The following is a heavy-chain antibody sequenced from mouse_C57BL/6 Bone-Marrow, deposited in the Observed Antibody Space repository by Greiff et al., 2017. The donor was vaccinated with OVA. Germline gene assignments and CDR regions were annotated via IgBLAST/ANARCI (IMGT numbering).Heavy chain of an antibody. Sequence: QVQLQQPGAELVMPGASVKLSCKASGYTFTSYWMHWVKQRPGQGLEWIGEIDPSDSYTNYNQKFKGKSTLTVDKSSSTAYMQRSSLTSEDSAVYYCARGLTDYYAMDYWGQGTSVTVPS. J-gene: IGHJ4*01. CDR3: ARGLTDYYAMDY. V-gene: IGHV1-69*01. CDR1: GYTFTSYW. CDR2: IDPSDSYT. D-gene: IGHD3-2*01.